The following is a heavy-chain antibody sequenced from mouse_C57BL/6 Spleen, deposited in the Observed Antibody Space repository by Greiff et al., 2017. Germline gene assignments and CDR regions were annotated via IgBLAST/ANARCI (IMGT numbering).Heavy chain of an antibody. Sequence: EVKLMASEGGLVQPGSSMKLSCTASGFTFSDYYMAWVRQVPEKGLEWVANINYDGSSTYYLDSLKSRFIISRDNAKNILYLQMSSLKSEDTATYYCARAELGHWYFDVWGTGTTVTVSS. J-gene: IGHJ1*03. CDR1: GFTFSDYY. V-gene: IGHV5-16*01. CDR3: ARAELGHWYFDV. D-gene: IGHD4-1*01. CDR2: INYDGSST.